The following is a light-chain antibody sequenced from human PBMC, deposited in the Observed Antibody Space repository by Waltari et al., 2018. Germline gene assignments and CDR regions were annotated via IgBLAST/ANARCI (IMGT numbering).Light chain of an antibody. CDR1: QGLNRW. J-gene: IGKJ4*01. CDR3: QQANSFPRS. V-gene: IGKV1-12*01. Sequence: DIQMTQSPSSVSASVGDIVTITCRASQGLNRWLGWYQQKPGKAPRLLIYSTSTLQKGVPSRFSGSGSGTDFTLTISSLQLEDFATYYCQQANSFPRSFGGGTKVEIK. CDR2: STS.